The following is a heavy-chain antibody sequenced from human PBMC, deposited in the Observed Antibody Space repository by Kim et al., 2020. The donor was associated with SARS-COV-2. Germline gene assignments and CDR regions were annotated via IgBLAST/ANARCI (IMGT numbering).Heavy chain of an antibody. D-gene: IGHD3-3*01. CDR1: GGTFSSYA. V-gene: IGHV1-69*04. Sequence: SVKVSCKASGGTFSSYAISWVRQAPGQGLEWMGRIIPILGIANYAQKFQGRVTITADKSTSTAYMELSSLRSEDTAVYYCASRREDFWSGYYVNEYFQHWGQGTLVTVSS. J-gene: IGHJ1*01. CDR2: IIPILGIA. CDR3: ASRREDFWSGYYVNEYFQH.